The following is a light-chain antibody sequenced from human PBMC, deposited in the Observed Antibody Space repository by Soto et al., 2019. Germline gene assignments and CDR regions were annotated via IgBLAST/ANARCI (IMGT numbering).Light chain of an antibody. J-gene: IGKJ2*01. CDR1: KSVSSSY. CDR2: GAS. V-gene: IGKV3-20*01. CDR3: QQYGSSPKYT. Sequence: EIVLTQSPGTLSLSPGERATLSCRASKSVSSSYLAWYQQKPGQAPRLLIYGASSRATGIPDRFSGSGSGTEYTLTISRRQPEDYAVYYCQQYGSSPKYTFGQGTKLEIK.